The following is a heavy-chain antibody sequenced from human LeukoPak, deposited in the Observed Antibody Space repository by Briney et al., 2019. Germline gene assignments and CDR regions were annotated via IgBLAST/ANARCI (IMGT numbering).Heavy chain of an antibody. CDR3: ASGPPGGYCSSTSCGPYYYYGMDV. CDR2: IKNDGSET. V-gene: IGHV3-7*01. D-gene: IGHD2-2*01. Sequence: PGGSLRLSCVVSGFTFSNYYMTWVRQAPGKGLEWVASIKNDGSETYSADSVEGRFTVSRDNAKDSMHLQMNSLRAEDTAVYYCASGPPGGYCSSTSCGPYYYYGMDVWGKGTTVTVSS. J-gene: IGHJ6*04. CDR1: GFTFSNYY.